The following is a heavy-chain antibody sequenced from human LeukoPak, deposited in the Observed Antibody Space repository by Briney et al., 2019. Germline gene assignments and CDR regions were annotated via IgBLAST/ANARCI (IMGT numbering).Heavy chain of an antibody. J-gene: IGHJ4*02. CDR2: ISSSGSTI. D-gene: IGHD3-22*01. Sequence: PGGSLRLSCAASGFTFSDYYMSWIRQAPGKGLEWVSYISSSGSTIYYADSVKGRFTISRDNAKNSLYLQMNSLRAEDTAVYYCAKEMFLPYYYDSSGYPTPFDYWGQGTLVTVSS. V-gene: IGHV3-11*04. CDR1: GFTFSDYY. CDR3: AKEMFLPYYYDSSGYPTPFDY.